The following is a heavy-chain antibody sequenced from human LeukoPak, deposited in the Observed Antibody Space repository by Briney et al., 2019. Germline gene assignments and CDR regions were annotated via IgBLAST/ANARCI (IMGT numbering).Heavy chain of an antibody. J-gene: IGHJ4*02. Sequence: PGGSLRLSCAASGFTFSSSAMSWVRQAPGKGLEWVSSISGSGGSTYYADSVKGRFTISRDNSKNTLYLQMNSLRAEDTAVYYCANIRGVITEVDYWGQGTLVTVSS. CDR1: GFTFSSSA. CDR3: ANIRGVITEVDY. V-gene: IGHV3-23*01. D-gene: IGHD3-10*01. CDR2: ISGSGGST.